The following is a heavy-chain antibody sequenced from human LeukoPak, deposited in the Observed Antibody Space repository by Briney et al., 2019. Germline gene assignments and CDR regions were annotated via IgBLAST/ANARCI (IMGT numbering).Heavy chain of an antibody. V-gene: IGHV3-23*01. CDR3: AKGVDFDY. Sequence: GGSLRLSCAASGFTFSSYAMSWVRQAQGQGLEWVSIVSNSGGVSTYYADSVKGRFTISRDNSKNTLYLKMNSLRAEDTAIYYCAKGVDFDYWGQGTLVTVSS. CDR2: VSNSGGVST. CDR1: GFTFSSYA. J-gene: IGHJ4*02.